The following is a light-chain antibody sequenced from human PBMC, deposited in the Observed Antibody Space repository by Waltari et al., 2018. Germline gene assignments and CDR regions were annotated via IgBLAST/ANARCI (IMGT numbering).Light chain of an antibody. CDR3: QQRSN. J-gene: IGKJ5*01. Sequence: EIVLTQSPGTLSLSPGERVTLPCRASQSVRNSLSWYQQKPGQAPRLLIHDTSNRATGIPARFSGSGSGTDFTLTISSLEPEDFAVYYCQQRSNFGQGTRLDI. CDR2: DTS. V-gene: IGKV3-11*01. CDR1: QSVRNS.